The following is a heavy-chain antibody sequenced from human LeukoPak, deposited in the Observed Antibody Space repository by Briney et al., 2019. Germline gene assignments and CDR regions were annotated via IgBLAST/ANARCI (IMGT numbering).Heavy chain of an antibody. CDR2: ISSSGGST. J-gene: IGHJ5*02. D-gene: IGHD6-19*01. Sequence: GGSLRLSCAASGFTFSSYAMSWVRQAPGKGLEWVSAISSSGGSTYYADSVKGRFTISRDNSKNTLYLQMNSLRAEDTAVYYCAMTGSGWYDWFDPWGQGTLVTVSS. CDR1: GFTFSSYA. V-gene: IGHV3-23*01. CDR3: AMTGSGWYDWFDP.